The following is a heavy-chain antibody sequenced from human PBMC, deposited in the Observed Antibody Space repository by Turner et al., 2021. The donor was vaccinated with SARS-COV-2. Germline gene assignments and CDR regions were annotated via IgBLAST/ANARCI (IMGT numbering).Heavy chain of an antibody. D-gene: IGHD3-22*01. Sequence: EVQLVESGGGLVQPGGSLRLSCAASGFTVSSNYMSWVRQAPGKGLEWVSIIYSAGRTYYADSVKGRFTISRDNSKNTLYLQMNSLRAEDTAVYYCASEQDSSGFVGMDVWGQGTTVTVSS. CDR3: ASEQDSSGFVGMDV. V-gene: IGHV3-66*01. J-gene: IGHJ6*02. CDR2: IYSAGRT. CDR1: GFTVSSNY.